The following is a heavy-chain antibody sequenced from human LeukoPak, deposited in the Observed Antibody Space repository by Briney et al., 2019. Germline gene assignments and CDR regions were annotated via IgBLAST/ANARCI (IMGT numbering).Heavy chain of an antibody. CDR3: ARCSGGSGSYLYYYMDV. CDR1: GGSISSYY. Sequence: SETLSPTCTVSGGSISSYYWSWIRQPPGKGLEWIGYIYYSGSTYYNPSLKSRVTISVDTSKNQFSLKLSSVTAADTAVYYCARCSGGSGSYLYYYMDVWGKGTTVTISS. J-gene: IGHJ6*03. CDR2: IYYSGST. D-gene: IGHD3-10*01. V-gene: IGHV4-59*01.